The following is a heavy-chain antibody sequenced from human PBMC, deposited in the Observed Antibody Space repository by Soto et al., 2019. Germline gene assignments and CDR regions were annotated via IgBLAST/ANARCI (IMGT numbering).Heavy chain of an antibody. D-gene: IGHD6-13*01. J-gene: IGHJ4*02. V-gene: IGHV1-69*04. Sequence: EASVKVSCKASGGTFSSYTISWVRQAPGQGLEWMGRIITILGIANYAQKFQGRVTITADKSTSTAYMELSSLRSEDTAVYYCARDLFGVSSSGESDYWGQGTQVTVSS. CDR3: ARDLFGVSSSGESDY. CDR1: GGTFSSYT. CDR2: IITILGIA.